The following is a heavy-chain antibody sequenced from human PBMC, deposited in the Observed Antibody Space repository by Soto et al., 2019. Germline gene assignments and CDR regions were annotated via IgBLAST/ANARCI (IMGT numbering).Heavy chain of an antibody. CDR1: GFTFSSYG. J-gene: IGHJ4*02. V-gene: IGHV3-33*01. Sequence: GGSLRLSCAASGFTFSSYGMHWVRQAPGKGLEWVAVIWYDGSNKYYADSVKGRFTISRDNSKNTLYLQMNSLRAEDTAVYYCARDGAPGQQLAHFDYWGQGTLVTVSS. D-gene: IGHD6-13*01. CDR3: ARDGAPGQQLAHFDY. CDR2: IWYDGSNK.